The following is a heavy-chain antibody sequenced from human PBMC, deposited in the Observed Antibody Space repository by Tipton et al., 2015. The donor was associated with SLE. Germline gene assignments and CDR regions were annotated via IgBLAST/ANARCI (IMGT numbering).Heavy chain of an antibody. D-gene: IGHD6-13*01. CDR1: GGSISSSSYY. CDR2: IYYSGST. Sequence: TLSLTCTVSGGSISSSSYYWGWIRQPPGKGLEWIGSIYYSGSTHYNPSLKSRVTISVDTSKNQFSLKLSSVTAADTAVYYCARIVAAAGTRYFDYWGQGTLVTVSS. CDR3: ARIVAAAGTRYFDY. V-gene: IGHV4-39*07. J-gene: IGHJ4*02.